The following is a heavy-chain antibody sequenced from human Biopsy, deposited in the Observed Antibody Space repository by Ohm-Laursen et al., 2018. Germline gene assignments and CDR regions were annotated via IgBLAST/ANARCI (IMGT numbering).Heavy chain of an antibody. Sequence: GTLSLTCAVNGESSSGYFWNWIRQPPGKGLEWIGEINQSGSTKYNPSLKRRATLSADSSNSQFSLRLTSVTAADPAIYYCARGSGYFKLDVWGQGTTVTVSS. CDR1: GESSSGYF. D-gene: IGHD5-12*01. V-gene: IGHV4-34*01. J-gene: IGHJ6*02. CDR3: ARGSGYFKLDV. CDR2: INQSGST.